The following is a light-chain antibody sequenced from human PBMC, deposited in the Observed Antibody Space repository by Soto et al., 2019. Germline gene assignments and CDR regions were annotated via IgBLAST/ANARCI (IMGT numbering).Light chain of an antibody. Sequence: EIVLTQSPGTLSLSPGESATLSCGASQSVSTYLAWYQQKPGQAPRLLIFDATNRATGIPARFSGSGSGTDFTLTISSLEPEDFAVYYCQQRRNWPLTFGQGTRLEIK. CDR2: DAT. V-gene: IGKV3-11*01. J-gene: IGKJ5*01. CDR3: QQRRNWPLT. CDR1: QSVSTY.